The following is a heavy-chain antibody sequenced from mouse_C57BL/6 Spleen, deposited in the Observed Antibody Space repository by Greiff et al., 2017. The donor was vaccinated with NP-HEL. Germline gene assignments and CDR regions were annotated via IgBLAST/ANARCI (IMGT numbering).Heavy chain of an antibody. V-gene: IGHV5-9-1*02. J-gene: IGHJ3*01. CDR1: GFTFSSYA. D-gene: IGHD4-1*01. CDR3: TRDRGLGRFAY. Sequence: EVKLMESGEGLVKPGGSLKLSCAASGFTFSSYAMSWVRQTPEKRLEWVAYISSGGDYIYYADTVKGRFTISRDNARNTLYLQMSSLKSEDTAMYYCTRDRGLGRFAYWGQGTLVTVSA. CDR2: ISSGGDYI.